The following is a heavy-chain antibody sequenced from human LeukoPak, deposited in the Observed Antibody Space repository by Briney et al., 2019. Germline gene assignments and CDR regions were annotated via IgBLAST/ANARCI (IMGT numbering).Heavy chain of an antibody. J-gene: IGHJ3*02. CDR2: INHSGST. CDR3: ARGRDAFDI. V-gene: IGHV4-34*01. Sequence: SETLSLTCAVYGGSFSGYYWSWICQPPGKGLEWIGEINHSGSTNYNPSLKSRVTISVDTSKNQFSLKLSSVTAADTAVYYCARGRDAFDIWGQGTMVTVSS. CDR1: GGSFSGYY.